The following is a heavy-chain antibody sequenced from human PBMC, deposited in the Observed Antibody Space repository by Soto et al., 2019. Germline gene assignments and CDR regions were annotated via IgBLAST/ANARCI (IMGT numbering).Heavy chain of an antibody. CDR2: IKTMTAGGTT. CDR3: TTGGDGVVVVAATPPWD. CDR1: GFTFSNAW. Sequence: EVQLVESGGGLVKPGGSLRLSCAASGFTFSNAWMSWVRQVPGKGLEWVGRIKTMTAGGTTDYAAPVRDRFIISRDDSKNTLYLQMNSLKTEDTAVYYCTTGGDGVVVVAATPPWDWGQGTLVTVSS. J-gene: IGHJ4*02. V-gene: IGHV3-15*01. D-gene: IGHD2-15*01.